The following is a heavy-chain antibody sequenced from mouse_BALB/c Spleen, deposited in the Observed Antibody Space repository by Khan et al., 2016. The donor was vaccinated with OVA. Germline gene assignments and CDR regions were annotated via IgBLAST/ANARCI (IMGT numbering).Heavy chain of an antibody. CDR3: ARQNYYGYALDY. D-gene: IGHD1-1*01. J-gene: IGHJ4*01. V-gene: IGHV3-2*02. CDR1: GYSITSNYA. Sequence: EVQLVESGPGLVKPSQSLSLTCTVTGYSITSNYAWSWIRQFPGNKLEWMGYISYSGSTNYKPSLKSRISVTREPSENQFFLRLNSVTTEDTATYYCARQNYYGYALDYWGQGTSVTVSS. CDR2: ISYSGST.